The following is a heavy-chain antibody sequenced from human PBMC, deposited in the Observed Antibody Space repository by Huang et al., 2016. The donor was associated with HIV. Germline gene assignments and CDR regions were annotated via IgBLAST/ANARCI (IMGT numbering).Heavy chain of an antibody. CDR2: ISYDGSSK. J-gene: IGHJ4*02. CDR3: AKDGRGSGTYYDYFEY. D-gene: IGHD1-26*01. V-gene: IGHV3-30*18. CDR1: GFTFNKFD. Sequence: QVQLVESGGGVVQPGRSLRLSCAAFGFTFNKFDMHWVRQAPVKGLEWVASISYDGSSKYHADSVKGRFTISRDNSKNTVYLQMNSLRVEDTAVYYCAKDGRGSGTYYDYFEYWGQGTLVTVSS.